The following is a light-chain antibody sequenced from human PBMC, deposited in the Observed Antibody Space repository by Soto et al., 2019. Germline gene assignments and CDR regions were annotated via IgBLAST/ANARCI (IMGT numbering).Light chain of an antibody. Sequence: EVVLTQSPGTLSLSPGERATLACRASQSISSDHLAWYQQRPGQSPRLLIYGASARATGIPARFSGGGSGAEYTLTISSLQSEDFAVYYCQQYDKWPRTFGQGTTGDIK. CDR1: QSISSD. CDR2: GAS. V-gene: IGKV3-15*01. J-gene: IGKJ1*01. CDR3: QQYDKWPRT.